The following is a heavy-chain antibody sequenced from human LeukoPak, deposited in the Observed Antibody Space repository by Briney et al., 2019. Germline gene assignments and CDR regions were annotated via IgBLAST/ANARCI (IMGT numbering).Heavy chain of an antibody. CDR1: GGSISSYY. D-gene: IGHD3-10*01. V-gene: IGHV4-59*01. CDR2: IYYSGST. CDR3: AGNDYYGSGSYPY. J-gene: IGHJ4*02. Sequence: SETLSLTCTVSGGSISSYYWSWIRQPPGKGLEWIGYIYYSGSTNYNPSLKSRVTISVDTSKNQFSLKLSSVTAADTAVYYCAGNDYYGSGSYPYWGQGTLVTVSS.